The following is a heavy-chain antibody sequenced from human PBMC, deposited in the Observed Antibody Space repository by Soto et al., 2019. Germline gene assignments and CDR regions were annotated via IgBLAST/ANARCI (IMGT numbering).Heavy chain of an antibody. CDR2: IDPSDSYT. Sequence: PGESLKISCKGSGYSFTSYWISWVRQMPGKGLEWMGRIDPSDSYTNYSPSFQGHVTISADKSISTAYLQWSSLKASDTAMYYCARHNDPSSDYYGSGSYQGYYPGPWGQGTLVTVS. J-gene: IGHJ5*02. CDR3: ARHNDPSSDYYGSGSYQGYYPGP. CDR1: GYSFTSYW. D-gene: IGHD3-10*01. V-gene: IGHV5-10-1*01.